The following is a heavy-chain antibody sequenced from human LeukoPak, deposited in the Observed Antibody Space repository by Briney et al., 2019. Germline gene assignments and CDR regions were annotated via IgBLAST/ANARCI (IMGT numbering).Heavy chain of an antibody. Sequence: PGGSLRLSCAASGFTFDDYAMHWVRQAPGKGLEWVSGISWNSGSIGYADSVKGRFTISRDNAKNSLYLQMNSLRAEDTALYYCARIAAAGRDYRGQGTLVTVSS. J-gene: IGHJ4*02. CDR1: GFTFDDYA. CDR2: ISWNSGSI. D-gene: IGHD6-13*01. CDR3: ARIAAAGRDY. V-gene: IGHV3-9*01.